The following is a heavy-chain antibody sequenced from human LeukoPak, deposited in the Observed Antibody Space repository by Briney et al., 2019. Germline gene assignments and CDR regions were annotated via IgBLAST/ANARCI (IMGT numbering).Heavy chain of an antibody. CDR2: ISGSGCST. CDR1: GFTFSRYW. CDR3: AKDGAYYGSGSIDA. Sequence: GGSLRLSCAASGFTFSRYWMNWVRQAPGKGLEWVSAISGSGCSTYYADSVKGRFTISRDNSKNTLYLQMNSLRAEDTAVYYCAKDGAYYGSGSIDAWGQGTLVTVSS. V-gene: IGHV3-23*01. D-gene: IGHD3-10*01. J-gene: IGHJ4*02.